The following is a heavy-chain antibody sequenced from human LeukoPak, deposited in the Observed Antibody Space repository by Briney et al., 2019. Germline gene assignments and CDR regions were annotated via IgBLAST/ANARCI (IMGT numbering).Heavy chain of an antibody. CDR2: MSGSGCNT. CDR1: GFTFSSYA. V-gene: IGHV3-23*01. D-gene: IGHD4-17*01. CDR3: ARVRYGELDV. J-gene: IGHJ6*02. Sequence: GGSLRLSCAASGFTFSSYAMSWVRQAPGKGLEWVSSMSGSGCNTYYADSVKGRFTISRDDSKNTLYLQMNSLRAEDTAVYYCARVRYGELDVWGQGTTVTVSS.